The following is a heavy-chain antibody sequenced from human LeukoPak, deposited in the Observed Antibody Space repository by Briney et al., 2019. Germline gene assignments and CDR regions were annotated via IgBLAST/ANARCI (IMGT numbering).Heavy chain of an antibody. CDR3: AREAILDDAFDV. D-gene: IGHD3-3*02. V-gene: IGHV3-11*01. Sequence: PGGSLRLSCAASGFIFSDHYMSWIRQAPGKGLEWISYISNGDGGTIHYADSVKGRFTISRDNAKNSVFLQMNSLRGEDTAVYYCAREAILDDAFDVWGHGTVVTVSS. CDR2: ISNGDGGTI. CDR1: GFIFSDHY. J-gene: IGHJ3*01.